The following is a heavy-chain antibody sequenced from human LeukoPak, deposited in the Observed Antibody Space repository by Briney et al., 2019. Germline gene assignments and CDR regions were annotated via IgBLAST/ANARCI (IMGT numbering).Heavy chain of an antibody. J-gene: IGHJ4*02. CDR2: ISSSSSYI. CDR3: ARANYGGNSLDY. CDR1: GFTFSSYS. Sequence: PGGSLRLSCAASGFTFSSYSMNWVRQAPGKGLEWVSSISSSSSYIYYADSVKGRFTISRDNAKNSLYLQMNSLRAEDTAVYYCARANYGGNSLDYWGQGTLVTVSS. V-gene: IGHV3-21*01. D-gene: IGHD4-23*01.